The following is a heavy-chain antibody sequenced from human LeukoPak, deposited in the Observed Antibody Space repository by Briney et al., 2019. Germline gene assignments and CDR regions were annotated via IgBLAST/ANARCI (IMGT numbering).Heavy chain of an antibody. CDR1: GYTFTGYY. CDR2: INPNSGGT. D-gene: IGHD2-15*01. J-gene: IGHJ5*02. CDR3: AIARTYCSGGSCYLLDP. Sequence: APVKVSCKASGYTFTGYYMHWVRQAPGQGLEWMGWINPNSGGTNYAQMFQGRVTMTRDTSISTAYMELSRLRSDDTAVYYCAIARTYCSGGSCYLLDPWGQGTLVTVSS. V-gene: IGHV1-2*02.